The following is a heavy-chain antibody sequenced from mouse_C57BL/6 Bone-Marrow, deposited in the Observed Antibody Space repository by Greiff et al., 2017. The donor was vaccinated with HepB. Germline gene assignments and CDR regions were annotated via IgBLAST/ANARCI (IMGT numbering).Heavy chain of an antibody. CDR3: ASNWDVAY. D-gene: IGHD4-1*02. V-gene: IGHV5-4*03. CDR2: ISDGGSYT. Sequence: VMLVESGGGLVKPGGSLKLSCAASGFTFSSYAMSWVRQTPEKRLEWVATISDGGSYTYYPDNVKGRFTISRDNAKNNLYLQMSHLKSEDTAMYYCASNWDVAYWGQGTLVTVSA. J-gene: IGHJ3*01. CDR1: GFTFSSYA.